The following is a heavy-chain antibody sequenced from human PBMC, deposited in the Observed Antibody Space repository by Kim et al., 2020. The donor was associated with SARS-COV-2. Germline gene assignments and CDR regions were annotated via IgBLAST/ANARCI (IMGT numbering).Heavy chain of an antibody. CDR3: ARTDFRPGTTARYFDL. CDR1: GFTFSSYA. J-gene: IGHJ2*01. CDR2: ISYDGSNK. D-gene: IGHD4-17*01. Sequence: GGSLRLSCAASGFTFSSYAMHWVRQAPGKGLEWVAVISYDGSNKYYADSVKGRFTISRDNSKNTLYLQMNSLRDEDTAVYYCARTDFRPGTTARYFDLWGRGTLVTVSS. V-gene: IGHV3-30-3*01.